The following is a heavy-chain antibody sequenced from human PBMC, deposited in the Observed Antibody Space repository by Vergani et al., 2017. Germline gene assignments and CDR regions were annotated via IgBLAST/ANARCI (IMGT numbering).Heavy chain of an antibody. V-gene: IGHV3-33*01. J-gene: IGHJ5*02. Sequence: QVQLVESGGGVVQPGRSLRLSCAASGFTFNKYGMHWVRQAPGKGLEWVAVTWYDGNNKQYANSVKGRFTISRDNSKSMMYLQMNSLKDEDTGVYYCARDLRLLYNRFDPWGQGTLVTVSS. D-gene: IGHD1-14*01. CDR3: ARDLRLLYNRFDP. CDR1: GFTFNKYG. CDR2: TWYDGNNK.